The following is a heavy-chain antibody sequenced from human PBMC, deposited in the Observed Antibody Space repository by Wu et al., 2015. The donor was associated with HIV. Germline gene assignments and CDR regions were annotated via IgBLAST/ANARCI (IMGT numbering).Heavy chain of an antibody. J-gene: IGHJ4*02. CDR1: GITFNNFA. CDR3: ARGYFYDGGYYFDS. CDR2: LTLIFGTS. V-gene: IGHV1-69*05. D-gene: IGHD2-15*01. Sequence: QVQLVQSGAETKQPGSSVKVSCKSSGITFNNFAINWVRQAPGQGLEWLGGLTLIFGTSKFAQRFQGRVSITTDGSKGLAYMELSSLSSEDTAVYYCARGYFYDGGYYFDSWGPGTLVTVSS.